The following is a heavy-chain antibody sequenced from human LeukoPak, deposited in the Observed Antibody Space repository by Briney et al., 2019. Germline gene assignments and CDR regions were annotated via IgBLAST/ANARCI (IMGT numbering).Heavy chain of an antibody. V-gene: IGHV4-59*01. Sequence: SETLSLTCTVSGGSISSYYWSWIRQPPGKGLEWIGYIYYSGSTNYNPSLKSRVTISVDTSKNQFSLKLSSVTAADTAVYYCASESFSSSGMDYWGQGTLVTVSS. CDR3: ASESFSSSGMDY. J-gene: IGHJ4*02. CDR1: GGSISSYY. D-gene: IGHD6-13*01. CDR2: IYYSGST.